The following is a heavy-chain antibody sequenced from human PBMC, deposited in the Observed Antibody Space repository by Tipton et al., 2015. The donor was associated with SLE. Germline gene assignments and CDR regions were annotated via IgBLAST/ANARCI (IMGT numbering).Heavy chain of an antibody. V-gene: IGHV3-30*04. Sequence: SLRLSCVASGFTLSGYPMHWVRQAPGKGLEWVAVIRNDGGWSSHAASVEGRLTISRDNSKNTLFLQMNTLGPEDTAVYYCASSGAPGYGDPTEYYYYGMDVWGQGTTVTVSS. CDR3: ASSGAPGYGDPTEYYYYGMDV. CDR2: IRNDGGWS. J-gene: IGHJ6*02. D-gene: IGHD4-17*01. CDR1: GFTLSGYP.